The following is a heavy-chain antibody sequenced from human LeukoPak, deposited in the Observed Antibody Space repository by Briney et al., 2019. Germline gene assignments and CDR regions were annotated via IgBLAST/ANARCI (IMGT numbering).Heavy chain of an antibody. CDR3: GRGPKAGGPHHDMDV. CDR1: GGTFSSYA. D-gene: IGHD2-15*01. V-gene: IGHV1-69*05. CDR2: IIPIFGTA. J-gene: IGHJ6*02. Sequence: SVKVSCKASGGTFSSYAISWVRQAPGQGLEWMGGIIPIFGTANYAQKFQGRATMTTDTSTSTAYMELRSLSSDDTAVYYCGRGPKAGGPHHDMDVWGRGTTVTVS.